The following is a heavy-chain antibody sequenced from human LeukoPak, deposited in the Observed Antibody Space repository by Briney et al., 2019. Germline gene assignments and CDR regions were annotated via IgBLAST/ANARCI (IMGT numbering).Heavy chain of an antibody. Sequence: PSETLSLTCTVSGGSISSYYWSWIRQPPGKGLEWIGYIYYSGSTNNNPSLKSRVTISVDTSKNQFSLKLSSVTAADTAVYYCARDKAAAGHYYYGMDVWGQGTTVTVSS. CDR1: GGSISSYY. D-gene: IGHD6-13*01. J-gene: IGHJ6*02. V-gene: IGHV4-59*01. CDR2: IYYSGST. CDR3: ARDKAAAGHYYYGMDV.